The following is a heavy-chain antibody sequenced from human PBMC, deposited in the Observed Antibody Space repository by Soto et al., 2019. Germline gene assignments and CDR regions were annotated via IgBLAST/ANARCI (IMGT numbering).Heavy chain of an antibody. CDR1: GCTFTSYG. CDR2: ISAYNGNT. J-gene: IGHJ4*02. Sequence: EASVKVSCKASGCTFTSYGISWVRQAPGQGLEWMGWISAYNGNTNYAQKLQGRVTMTTDTSTSTAYMELRSLRSDDTAVYYCAILDIVVVVAYSWGQGTLVTVSS. D-gene: IGHD2-15*01. CDR3: AILDIVVVVAYS. V-gene: IGHV1-18*01.